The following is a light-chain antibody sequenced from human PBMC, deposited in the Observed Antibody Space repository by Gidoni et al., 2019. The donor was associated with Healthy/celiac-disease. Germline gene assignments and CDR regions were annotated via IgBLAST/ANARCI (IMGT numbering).Light chain of an antibody. J-gene: IGLJ2*01. CDR1: NIGSKS. Sequence: SYLLTQPPSVSVRPGQTARITCGGNNIGSKSVHLYQQKPGQSPVLVVYDDSDRPSGIPERFSGSNSGNTATLTISRVEAGDEADYYCQVWDSSSDHVVFGGGTKLTVL. V-gene: IGLV3-21*02. CDR3: QVWDSSSDHVV. CDR2: DDS.